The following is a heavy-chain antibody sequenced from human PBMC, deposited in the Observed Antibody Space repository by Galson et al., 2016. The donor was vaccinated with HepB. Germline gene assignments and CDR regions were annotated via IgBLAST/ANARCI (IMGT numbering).Heavy chain of an antibody. V-gene: IGHV3-23*01. CDR1: GFTFTSYA. Sequence: SLRLSCAASGFTFTSYAMSWVRQAPGKGLEWVSAISGSGTNTYYADSVKGRFTISRDISKNTLYLQMNSLRAEDTAVYYCAKIYSQGHFDSSGAYSYFDYWGQGTLVTVSS. D-gene: IGHD3-22*01. CDR3: AKIYSQGHFDSSGAYSYFDY. CDR2: ISGSGTNT. J-gene: IGHJ4*02.